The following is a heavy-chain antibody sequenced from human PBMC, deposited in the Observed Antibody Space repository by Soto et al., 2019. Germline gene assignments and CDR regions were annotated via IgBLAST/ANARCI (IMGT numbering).Heavy chain of an antibody. CDR1: GFTFSSYA. V-gene: IGHV3-23*01. D-gene: IGHD2-2*01. CDR3: AKDLPVPANYLTSYYYYYMDV. Sequence: PGGSLRLSCAASGFTFSSYAMSWVRQAPGKGLEWVSAISGSGGSTYYADSVKGRFTISRDNSKNTLYLQMNSLRAEDTAVYYCAKDLPVPANYLTSYYYYYMDVWGKGTTVTVSS. CDR2: ISGSGGST. J-gene: IGHJ6*03.